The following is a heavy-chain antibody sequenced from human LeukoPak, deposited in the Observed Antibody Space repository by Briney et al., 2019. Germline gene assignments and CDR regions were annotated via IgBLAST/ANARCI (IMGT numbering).Heavy chain of an antibody. J-gene: IGHJ3*02. V-gene: IGHV4-39*01. D-gene: IGHD3-9*01. CDR3: ARQTEYYDILTGYYNVQSLGAFDI. CDR1: DGSFSSYY. Sequence: ASETLSLTCAVYDGSFSSYYWGWIRQPPGKGLEWIGSIYYSGSTYYNPPLKSRVTISVDTSKNQFSLKLSSVTAADTAVYYCARQTEYYDILTGYYNVQSLGAFDIWGQGTMVTVSS. CDR2: IYYSGST.